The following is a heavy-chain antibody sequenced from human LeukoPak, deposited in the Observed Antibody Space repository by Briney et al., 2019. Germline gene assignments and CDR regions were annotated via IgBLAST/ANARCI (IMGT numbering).Heavy chain of an antibody. CDR2: ISGSGGST. CDR3: ARVRYFDSEDY. D-gene: IGHD3-9*01. CDR1: GFTFSSYG. V-gene: IGHV3-23*01. J-gene: IGHJ4*02. Sequence: GGSLRLSCAASGFTFSSYGMSWVRQAPGKGLEWVSAISGSGGSTYYADSVKGRFTISRDNSKNTLYLQMNSLRAEDTAVYYCARVRYFDSEDYWGQGTLVTVSS.